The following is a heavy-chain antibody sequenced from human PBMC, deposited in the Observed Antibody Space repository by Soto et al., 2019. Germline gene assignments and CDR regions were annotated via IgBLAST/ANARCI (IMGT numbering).Heavy chain of an antibody. CDR1: GFTFSKYW. CDR2: IKQDGSEN. CDR3: ARDHINGWKFDY. Sequence: GGSLRLSCAASGFTFSKYWMSWGRQERGKGLEWVANIKQDGSENYYVDAVNGRYTTSRDNTKNAFDLQMNSLRAEDTAGYYCARDHINGWKFDYWGRGTLVTVSS. V-gene: IGHV3-7*01. J-gene: IGHJ4*02. D-gene: IGHD6-19*01.